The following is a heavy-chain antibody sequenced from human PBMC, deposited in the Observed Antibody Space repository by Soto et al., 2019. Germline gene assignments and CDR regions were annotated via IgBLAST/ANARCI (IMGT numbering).Heavy chain of an antibody. D-gene: IGHD5-12*01. Sequence: SATLSLTCSVSGASIRSGGYYWSWLRQSPGKGLEWIGHIYYTGSTFYSPSLKSRLTISLDTPKNQFSLDLNSVTTADTAMYYCARIEMASIKWGRGTLVTVSS. CDR3: ARIEMASIK. CDR1: GASIRSGGYY. J-gene: IGHJ4*02. V-gene: IGHV4-31*03. CDR2: IYYTGST.